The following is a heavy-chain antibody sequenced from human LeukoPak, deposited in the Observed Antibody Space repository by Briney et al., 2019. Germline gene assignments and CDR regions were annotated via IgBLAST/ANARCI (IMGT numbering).Heavy chain of an antibody. Sequence: ASVKVSCKASGYTFTGYYMHWVRQAPGQGLEWMGRINPNNGGTNYAQKFQARVTMTRDTSISTAYMELSRLRSDDTAVYYCARVGPYYYDSSGYYIGYWGQGTLVTVSS. V-gene: IGHV1-2*06. D-gene: IGHD3-22*01. J-gene: IGHJ4*02. CDR3: ARVGPYYYDSSGYYIGY. CDR1: GYTFTGYY. CDR2: INPNNGGT.